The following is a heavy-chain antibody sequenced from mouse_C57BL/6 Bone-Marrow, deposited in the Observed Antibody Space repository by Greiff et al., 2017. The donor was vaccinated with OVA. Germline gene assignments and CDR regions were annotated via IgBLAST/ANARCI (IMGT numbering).Heavy chain of an antibody. V-gene: IGHV5-6*01. Sequence: EVNVVESGGDLVKPGGSLKLSCAASGFTFSSYGMSWVRQTPDKRLEWVATISSGGSYTYYPDSVKGRFTISRDNAKNTLYLQMSSLKSEDTAMYYCARLLYYDYDWFAYWGQGTLVTVSA. CDR2: ISSGGSYT. J-gene: IGHJ3*01. D-gene: IGHD2-4*01. CDR3: ARLLYYDYDWFAY. CDR1: GFTFSSYG.